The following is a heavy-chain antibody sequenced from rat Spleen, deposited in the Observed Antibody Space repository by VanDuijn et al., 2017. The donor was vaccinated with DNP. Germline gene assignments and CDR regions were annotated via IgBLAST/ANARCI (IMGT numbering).Heavy chain of an antibody. CDR3: ARLYDD. CDR1: GFTFSDYY. J-gene: IGHJ2*01. CDR2: ISYEGSST. D-gene: IGHD1-2*01. Sequence: EVQLVESGGGLVQPGRSLKLSCVASGFTFSDYYMAWVRQGPKTGLEWVASISYEGSSTDYGDSVKGRFTISRHNAKNTLYLQMNSLRSEDTATYYCARLYDDWGQGVMVTVSS. V-gene: IGHV5-22*01.